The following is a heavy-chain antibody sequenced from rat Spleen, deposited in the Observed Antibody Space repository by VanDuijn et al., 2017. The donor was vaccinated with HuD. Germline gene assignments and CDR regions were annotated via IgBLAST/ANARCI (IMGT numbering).Heavy chain of an antibody. J-gene: IGHJ2*01. CDR2: ISYDGSST. Sequence: EVQLVESDGGLVQPGRSLKLSCAASGFTFSDYYMAWVRQAPTKGLEWVATISYDGSSTYYRDSVKGRFTISRDNAKSTLYLQMDSLRSEDTATYYCSPLHGYNLDYWGQGVMVTASS. V-gene: IGHV5-29*01. D-gene: IGHD1-4*01. CDR3: SPLHGYNLDY. CDR1: GFTFSDYY.